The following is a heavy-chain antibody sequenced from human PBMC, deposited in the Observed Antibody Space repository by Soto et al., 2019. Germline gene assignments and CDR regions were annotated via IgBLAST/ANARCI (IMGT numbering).Heavy chain of an antibody. CDR3: AREDYGDYSDAFDI. Sequence: QVQLVQSGAEVKKPGSSVKVSCKGSGGTFSSYAISWVRQAPGQGLEWMGGIIPIFGTANYAQKFQGRVTITADKSTSTAYMELSSLRSEDTAVYYCAREDYGDYSDAFDIWGQGTMVTVSS. CDR2: IIPIFGTA. CDR1: GGTFSSYA. V-gene: IGHV1-69*06. D-gene: IGHD4-17*01. J-gene: IGHJ3*02.